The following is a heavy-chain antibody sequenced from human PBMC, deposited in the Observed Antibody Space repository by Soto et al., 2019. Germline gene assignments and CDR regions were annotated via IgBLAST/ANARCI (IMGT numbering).Heavy chain of an antibody. Sequence: VQVLESGGGSVQPGGSLRLSCAASGFTFGSFAMSWVRHAPGKGLEWVSEITGSTGTTYYADSVKGRFIISRDNSKNTVHLQMNSLRVEDTAVYYCAKDTSSSPYYMDVWGKGTTVTVSS. CDR2: ITGSTGTT. CDR3: AKDTSSSPYYMDV. J-gene: IGHJ6*03. V-gene: IGHV3-23*01. D-gene: IGHD2-2*01. CDR1: GFTFGSFA.